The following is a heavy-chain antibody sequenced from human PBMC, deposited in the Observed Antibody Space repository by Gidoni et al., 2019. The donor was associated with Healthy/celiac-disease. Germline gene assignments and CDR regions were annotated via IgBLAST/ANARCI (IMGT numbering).Heavy chain of an antibody. V-gene: IGHV2-5*02. CDR2: IYWDDDK. CDR3: AHATESSGYLKAFDI. J-gene: IGHJ3*02. D-gene: IGHD3-22*01. CDR1: GFSLSTSGVG. Sequence: QITLKESGPTLVKPPQPLPLTCTLSGFSLSTSGVGVGWIRQPPGKALEWLALIYWDDDKRYSPSLKSRLTITKDTAKNQVVLTMTNMDPVDTATYYCAHATESSGYLKAFDIWGQGTMVTVSS.